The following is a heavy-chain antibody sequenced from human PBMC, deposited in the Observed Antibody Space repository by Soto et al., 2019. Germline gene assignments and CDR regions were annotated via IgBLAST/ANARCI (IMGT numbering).Heavy chain of an antibody. D-gene: IGHD5-12*01. CDR1: GFTFSSYA. CDR3: ARDRGPVEMATISY. CDR2: ISYDGSNK. Sequence: GGSLRLSCAASGFTFSSYAMHWVRQAPGKGLEWVAVISYDGSNKYYADSVKGRFTISRDNSKNTLYLQMNSLRAEDTAVYYCARDRGPVEMATISYWRQGTLVTVSS. V-gene: IGHV3-30-3*01. J-gene: IGHJ4*02.